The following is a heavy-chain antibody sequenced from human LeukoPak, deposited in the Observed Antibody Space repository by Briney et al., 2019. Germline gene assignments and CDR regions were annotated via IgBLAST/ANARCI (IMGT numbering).Heavy chain of an antibody. CDR1: GGSFSGYY. D-gene: IGHD3-16*01. J-gene: IGHJ4*02. V-gene: IGHV4-34*01. CDR2: INHSGST. CDR3: ARVGPSGALDY. Sequence: SENLSLTCAVYGGSFSGYYWSWIRQPPGKGLEWIGEINHSGSTNYNPSLKSRVTISVDTSKNQFSLKLSSVTAADTAVYYCARVGPSGALDYWGQGTLVTVSS.